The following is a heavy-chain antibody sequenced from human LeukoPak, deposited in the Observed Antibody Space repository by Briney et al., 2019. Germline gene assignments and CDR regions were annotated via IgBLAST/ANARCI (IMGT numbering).Heavy chain of an antibody. CDR1: GGSISSGSYY. J-gene: IGHJ4*02. CDR3: ARAAMVRGVIYYFDC. CDR2: IYTSGST. V-gene: IGHV4-61*02. Sequence: SETLSLTCTVSGGSISSGSYYWSWIRQPAGKGLEWIGRIYTSGSTNYNPSLKSRVTISVDTSKNQFSLKLSSVTAADTAVYYCARAAMVRGVIYYFDCWGQGTLVTVSS. D-gene: IGHD3-10*01.